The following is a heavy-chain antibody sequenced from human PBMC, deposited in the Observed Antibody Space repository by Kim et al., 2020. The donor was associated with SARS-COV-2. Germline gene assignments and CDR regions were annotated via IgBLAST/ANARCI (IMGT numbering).Heavy chain of an antibody. V-gene: IGHV4-59*13. D-gene: IGHD6-6*01. Sequence: SETLSLTCTVSGGSISSYYWSWIRQPPGKGLEWIGYIYYSGSTNYNPSLKSRVTISVDTSKNQFSLKLSSVTAADTAVYYCARDGYSSSSWWYFQHWGQGTLVTVSS. J-gene: IGHJ1*01. CDR2: IYYSGST. CDR3: ARDGYSSSSWWYFQH. CDR1: GGSISSYY.